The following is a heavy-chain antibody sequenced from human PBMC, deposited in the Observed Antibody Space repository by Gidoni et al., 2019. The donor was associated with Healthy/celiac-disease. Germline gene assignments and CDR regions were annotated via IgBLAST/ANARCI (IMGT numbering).Heavy chain of an antibody. CDR3: ARGGTVTTPYYYYGMDV. CDR1: GGTFSSYA. J-gene: IGHJ6*02. D-gene: IGHD4-4*01. CDR2: IIPILGIA. V-gene: IGHV1-69*04. Sequence: QVQLVQSGAEVKKPGSSVQVSCKASGGTFSSYAISWVRQAPGQGLEWMGRIIPILGIANYAQKFQGRVTITADKSTSSAYMELSSLRSEDTAVYYCARGGTVTTPYYYYGMDVWGQGTTVTVSS.